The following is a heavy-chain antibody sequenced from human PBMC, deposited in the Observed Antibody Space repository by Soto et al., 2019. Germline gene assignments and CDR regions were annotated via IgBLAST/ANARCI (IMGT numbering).Heavy chain of an antibody. CDR1: GFPFSSYV. J-gene: IGHJ4*02. CDR2: ISGGGSNT. D-gene: IGHD2-2*01. V-gene: IGHV3-23*01. Sequence: EVQLLESGGGLVQRGGSLRLSCAASGFPFSSYVMAWVRQAPGKGLEWVSGISGGGSNTFYAASVKGRFTISRDNSKNNLCLQMNSLGAEDTAVYYCAKDNNKSSSSLRGRYFDSWGQGIGVTVSS. CDR3: AKDNNKSSSSLRGRYFDS.